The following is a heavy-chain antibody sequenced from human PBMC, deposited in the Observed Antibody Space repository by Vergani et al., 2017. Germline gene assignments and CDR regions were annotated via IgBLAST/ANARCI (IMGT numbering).Heavy chain of an antibody. CDR1: GYSFTNYA. D-gene: IGHD3-10*01. J-gene: IGHJ6*02. CDR3: ARLRSAVVRGVQGATYYYYGLDV. V-gene: IGHV7-4-1*02. CDR2: INTNTGNP. Sequence: QVQLVQSGSELKKPGASVRISCKTSGYSFTNYAINWLRQAPGQGLEWMGRINTNTGNPTYAQGLTGRFVFSLDRPASASHLQISGLKTDDTAVYYCARLRSAVVRGVQGATYYYYGLDVWGQGTSVNVSS.